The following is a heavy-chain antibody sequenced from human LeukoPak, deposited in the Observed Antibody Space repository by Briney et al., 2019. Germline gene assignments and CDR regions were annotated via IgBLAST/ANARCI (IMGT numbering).Heavy chain of an antibody. J-gene: IGHJ2*01. V-gene: IGHV3-30*04. D-gene: IGHD6-13*01. CDR1: GFTFSSYA. CDR2: ISYDGSNK. Sequence: GGFLRLSCAASGFTFSSYAMHWVRQAPGKGLEWVAVISYDGSNKYYADSVKGRFTISRDNSKNTLYLQMNSLRAEDTAVYYCARSEQQLVDWYFDLWGRGTLVTVSS. CDR3: ARSEQQLVDWYFDL.